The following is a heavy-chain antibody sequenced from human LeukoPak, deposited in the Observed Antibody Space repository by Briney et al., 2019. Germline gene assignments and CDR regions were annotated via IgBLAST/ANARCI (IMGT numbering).Heavy chain of an antibody. Sequence: GGSLRLSCAASGFTVSSNYMSWVRQVPGKGLEWVSVIYSGGSTYYADSVKGRFTISRDNSKNTLYLQMNSLRAEDTAVYHCARGGAERAFDIWGQGTMVTVSS. J-gene: IGHJ3*02. V-gene: IGHV3-53*01. CDR3: ARGGAERAFDI. D-gene: IGHD4/OR15-4a*01. CDR2: IYSGGST. CDR1: GFTVSSNY.